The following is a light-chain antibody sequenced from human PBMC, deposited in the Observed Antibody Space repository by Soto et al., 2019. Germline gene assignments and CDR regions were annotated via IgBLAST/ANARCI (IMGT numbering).Light chain of an antibody. CDR1: QSVSSSY. CDR3: QQYGSSPHT. Sequence: EIVLTQSPGTLSLSPGERATLSCRASQSVSSSYLAWYQHKPGQAPRLLIYGASSRATGIPDRFSGSGSGTDFTLTISRLEPEDFGVYYCQQYGSSPHTFGQGTKLEIQ. V-gene: IGKV3-20*01. CDR2: GAS. J-gene: IGKJ2*01.